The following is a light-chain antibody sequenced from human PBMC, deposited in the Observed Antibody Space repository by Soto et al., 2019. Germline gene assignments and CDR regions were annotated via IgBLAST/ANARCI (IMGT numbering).Light chain of an antibody. V-gene: IGKV3-15*01. CDR2: AAS. J-gene: IGKJ1*01. Sequence: EIVMTQSPVTLSVSPGDRATLSCRASQSVSSNIAWYQQKPGQAPRLLIYAASTRDTGIPASFSGSGSGTEFTLTISSLQSEDFAVYYCQQCDHWPWTFGQGTKVEIK. CDR3: QQCDHWPWT. CDR1: QSVSSN.